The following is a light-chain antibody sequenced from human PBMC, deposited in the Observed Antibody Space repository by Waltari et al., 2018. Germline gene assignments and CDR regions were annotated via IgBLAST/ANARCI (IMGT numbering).Light chain of an antibody. CDR3: AAWDDSLSGPV. CDR2: RNN. CDR1: RSNIGSNY. J-gene: IGLJ2*01. Sequence: QSVLTQPPSASGTPGQRVTISCSGSRSNIGSNYVYWYQPLPGTAPKLLIYRNNQRPSGVPDRFSGSKSGTSASLAISGLRSEDEADYYCAAWDDSLSGPVFGGGTKLTVL. V-gene: IGLV1-47*01.